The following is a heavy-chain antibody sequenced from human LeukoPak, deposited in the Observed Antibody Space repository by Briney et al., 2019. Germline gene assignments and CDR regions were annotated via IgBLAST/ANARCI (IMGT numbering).Heavy chain of an antibody. J-gene: IGHJ6*03. Sequence: PSETLSLTCTVSGGSISSYYWSWIRQPPGEGLEWIGYIYYSGNTNYNPSLKSRVTISLGTSKNEFSLRLTSLTAADTAIYYCARAAVTYYYYYYMDVWGKGTTVTVSS. CDR2: IYYSGNT. CDR1: GGSISSYY. V-gene: IGHV4-59*01. CDR3: ARAAVTYYYYYYMDV. D-gene: IGHD4-11*01.